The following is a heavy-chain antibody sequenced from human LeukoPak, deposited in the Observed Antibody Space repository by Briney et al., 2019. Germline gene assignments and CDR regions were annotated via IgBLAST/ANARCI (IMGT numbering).Heavy chain of an antibody. CDR3: AGDDSDI. V-gene: IGHV3-7*01. CDR1: GFTFSNYW. CDR2: INPDGSGK. Sequence: EGSLRLSCAASGFTFSNYWMSWVRQAPGKGLEWVATINPDGSGKYYVDSMKGRLTISRDNAKKSLDLQMNSLRVEDTAVYYCAGDDSDIWGQGTMVTVSS. J-gene: IGHJ3*02.